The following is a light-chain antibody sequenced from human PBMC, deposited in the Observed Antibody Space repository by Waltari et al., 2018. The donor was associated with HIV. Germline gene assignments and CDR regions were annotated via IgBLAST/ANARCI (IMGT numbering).Light chain of an antibody. CDR3: QSFDSSLSAVI. CDR1: SSNIAAGYD. V-gene: IGLV1-40*01. CDR2: DTK. Sequence: QSVLTQPPSVSGAPGQRVTLACTGRSSNIAAGYDVHWYRKFPGTAPKLLIYDTKKRPSGVPDRFSGSKSGTSASLAITGLQAEDEADYYCQSFDSSLSAVIFGGGTKLTVL. J-gene: IGLJ2*01.